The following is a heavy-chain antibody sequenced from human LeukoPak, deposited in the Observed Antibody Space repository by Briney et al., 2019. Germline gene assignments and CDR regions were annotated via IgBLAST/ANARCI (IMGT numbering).Heavy chain of an antibody. CDR3: ARDPDTAKALYYFDY. CDR1: GFTFSSYA. J-gene: IGHJ4*02. Sequence: GGSLRLSCAASGFTFSSYAMHWVRQAPGKGLEWVAVISYDGSNKYYADSVKGRFTISRDNSKNTLYLQMNSLRAEDTAVYYCARDPDTAKALYYFDYWGQGTLVTVSS. V-gene: IGHV3-30*04. D-gene: IGHD5-18*01. CDR2: ISYDGSNK.